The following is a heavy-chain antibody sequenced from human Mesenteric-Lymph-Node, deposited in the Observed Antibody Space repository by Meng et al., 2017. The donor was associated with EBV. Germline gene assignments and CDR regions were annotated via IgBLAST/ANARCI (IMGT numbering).Heavy chain of an antibody. V-gene: IGHV4-30-4*01. CDR1: ARPITSGGSC. J-gene: IGHJ4*02. D-gene: IGHD3-22*01. CDR2: IGYNGST. CDR3: ARNRGNYDSRAFLDS. Sequence: VQLRVSCPVHDIRLPSPSIPCAASARPITSGGSCWVWIRQPPGRGLEWIGYIGYNGSTEYSPSLKGRVSVSVDTSKNHFSLRLTSMTGADTAVNYCARNRGNYDSRAFLDSWGKETLVPSPQ.